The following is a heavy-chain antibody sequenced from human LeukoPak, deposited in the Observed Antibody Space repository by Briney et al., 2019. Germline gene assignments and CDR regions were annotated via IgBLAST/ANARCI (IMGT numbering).Heavy chain of an antibody. D-gene: IGHD1-14*01. J-gene: IGHJ4*02. CDR1: GFTFSSYA. V-gene: IGHV3-30*04. CDR2: ISYDVRNK. CDR3: EGEKHRNYFDY. Sequence: PGRSLRLSWAASGFTFSSYAMHWVRQAAGKGLEWVTVISYDVRNKYYADSVKGRFTISRDNSKNTLYLQMNSLRAEDTAVYYCEGEKHRNYFDYGGQGTLVTVSS.